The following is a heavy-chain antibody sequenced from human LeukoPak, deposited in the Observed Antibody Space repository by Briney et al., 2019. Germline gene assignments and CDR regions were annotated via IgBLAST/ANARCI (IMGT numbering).Heavy chain of an antibody. CDR1: GFMFSSYG. V-gene: IGHV3-23*01. Sequence: GGSLRLSCAASGFMFSSYGMSWVRQTPGKGLEWVSGISGSGGNTYYADSVKGRFTISRDNSKNTLYLQMNGLRAEDTAVYYCARGSTYSSGWYTGFDYWGQGSLVTVSS. J-gene: IGHJ4*02. CDR2: ISGSGGNT. D-gene: IGHD6-19*01. CDR3: ARGSTYSSGWYTGFDY.